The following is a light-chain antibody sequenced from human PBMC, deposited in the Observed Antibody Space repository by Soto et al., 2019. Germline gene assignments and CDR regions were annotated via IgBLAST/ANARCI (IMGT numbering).Light chain of an antibody. Sequence: EVVMTQSPGTLSLSPGERATLSCRASQSVSNNLAWYQQKPGQAPRLLIHGASTRATGIPARFSGSGSGTEFTLTISSLQSEDFAVYYCQEYNSWPSFGQGTKVDIK. V-gene: IGKV3-15*01. J-gene: IGKJ1*01. CDR2: GAS. CDR1: QSVSNN. CDR3: QEYNSWPS.